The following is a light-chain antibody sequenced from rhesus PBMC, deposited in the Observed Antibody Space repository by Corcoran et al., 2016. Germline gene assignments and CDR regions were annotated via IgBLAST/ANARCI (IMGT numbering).Light chain of an antibody. CDR3: LQHKSYPLT. J-gene: IGKJ4*01. CDR2: AAS. Sequence: DIQMTQSPSSLSASVGDTVTITCRASQGISSYLIWFQQKPGKAPKLLIYAASSLESGVPSRFSGSGSVTDFTLTISNLQPEDFAVYYCLQHKSYPLTFGGGTKVELK. V-gene: IGKV1-28*02. CDR1: QGISSY.